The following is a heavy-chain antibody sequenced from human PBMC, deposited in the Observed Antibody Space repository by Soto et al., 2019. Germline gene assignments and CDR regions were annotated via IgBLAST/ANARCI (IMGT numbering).Heavy chain of an antibody. D-gene: IGHD5-18*01. CDR1: GGSFSGYY. V-gene: IGHV4-34*01. CDR3: ARLRGYSYGFDY. J-gene: IGHJ4*02. CDR2: INHSGIT. Sequence: PSETLSLTCAVYGGSFSGYYWSWIRQPPGKGLEWLGEINHSGITDYNPSLKSRITISVDTSKNQFSLKLSSVTAADTAVYYCARLRGYSYGFDYWGQGTLVTVSS.